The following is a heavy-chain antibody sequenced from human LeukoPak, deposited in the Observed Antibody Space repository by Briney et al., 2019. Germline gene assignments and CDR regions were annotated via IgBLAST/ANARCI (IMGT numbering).Heavy chain of an antibody. CDR1: GFTFSSYW. D-gene: IGHD4/OR15-4a*01. J-gene: IGHJ6*03. Sequence: GGSLRLSCAASGFTFSSYWMSWVRQAPGKGLEWVANIKQDGSEKYYVDSVKSRFTISRDNAKNSLYLQMNSLRAVDTAVYYCARDATYGDMDVWGKGTTVTVSS. V-gene: IGHV3-7*01. CDR3: ARDATYGDMDV. CDR2: IKQDGSEK.